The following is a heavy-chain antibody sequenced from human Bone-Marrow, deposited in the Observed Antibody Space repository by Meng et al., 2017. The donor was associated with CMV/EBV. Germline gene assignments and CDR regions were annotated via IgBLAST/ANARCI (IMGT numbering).Heavy chain of an antibody. J-gene: IGHJ4*02. CDR3: ARSRLRDFDY. D-gene: IGHD3-16*01. CDR1: GFTFSSYW. CDR2: ISSSSTI. V-gene: IGHV3-48*04. Sequence: GESLKISCAASGFTFSSYWMSWVRQAPGKGLEWVSYISSSSTIYYADSVKGRFTISRDNAKNSLYLQMNSLRAEDTAVYYCARSRLRDFDYWGQGTLVTVSS.